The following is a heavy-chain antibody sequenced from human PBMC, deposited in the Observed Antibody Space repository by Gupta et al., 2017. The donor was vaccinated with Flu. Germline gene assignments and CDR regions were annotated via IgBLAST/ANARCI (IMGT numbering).Heavy chain of an antibody. J-gene: IGHJ6*02. Sequence: EMQLEESGGGLVEPGRSLRIACVASGFTVRDHAMNWVRQAPGKGLEWVSGIFWRSDRIDYADSVRGRFTISRENAKNSLFLQINSLRAEDTALYYFIKETRPGGADVWGQGTTVIVAS. D-gene: IGHD1-7*01. V-gene: IGHV3-9*01. CDR2: IFWRSDRI. CDR3: IKETRPGGADV. CDR1: GFTVRDHA.